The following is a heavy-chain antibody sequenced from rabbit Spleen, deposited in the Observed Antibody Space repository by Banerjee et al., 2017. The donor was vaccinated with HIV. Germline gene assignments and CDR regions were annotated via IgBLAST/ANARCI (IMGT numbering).Heavy chain of an antibody. D-gene: IGHD8-1*01. CDR2: IYAGSSDST. J-gene: IGHJ6*01. CDR1: GFSFNSGSD. CDR3: ARDTGTSFSTYGMDL. Sequence: QQQLEESGGDLVKPEGSLTLTCKASGFSFNSGSDMCWVRQAPGKGLEWIACIYAGSSDSTYSATWAKGRFTLSKTSSTTVTLQMTSLTAADTATYFCARDTGTSFSTYGMDLWGPGTLVTVS. V-gene: IGHV1S45*01.